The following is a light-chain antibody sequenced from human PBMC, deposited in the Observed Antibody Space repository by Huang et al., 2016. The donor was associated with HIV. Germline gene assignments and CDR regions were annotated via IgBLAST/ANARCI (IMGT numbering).Light chain of an antibody. J-gene: IGKJ4*01. CDR1: QSVSSH. CDR2: DAS. Sequence: EIVLTQSPATLSLSPGERATLSCRASQSVSSHLAWYQQKPGQAPRRLIYDASNRATGIPARVSGSGSGTDFTLTINSLEPEDFAVYYCQQRSNWPPLTFGGGTKVEIK. CDR3: QQRSNWPPLT. V-gene: IGKV3-11*01.